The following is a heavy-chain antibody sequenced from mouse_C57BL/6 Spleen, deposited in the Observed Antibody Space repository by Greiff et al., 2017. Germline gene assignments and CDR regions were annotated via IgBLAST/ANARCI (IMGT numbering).Heavy chain of an antibody. CDR1: GYTFTSYW. J-gene: IGHJ2*01. Sequence: QVHVKQPGAELVKPGASVKLSCKASGYTFTSYWMHWVKQRPGRGLEWIGRIDPNSGGTKYNEKFKSKATLTVDKPSSTAYMQLSSLTSEDSAVYYGARYYYGSNLYFDYWGQGTTLTVSS. CDR2: IDPNSGGT. CDR3: ARYYYGSNLYFDY. D-gene: IGHD1-1*01. V-gene: IGHV1-72*01.